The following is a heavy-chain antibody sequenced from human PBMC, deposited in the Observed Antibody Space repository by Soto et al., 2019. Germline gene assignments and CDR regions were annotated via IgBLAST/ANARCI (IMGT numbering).Heavy chain of an antibody. CDR1: GGTFSSYA. J-gene: IGHJ4*02. Sequence: SVKVSCKASGGTFSSYAISWVRQAPGQGLEWMGGIIPIFGTGNYAQKFQGRVSLTTDTSSTTAYMELRSLTSDDTAVYYCARDLVPGYTGFSDYWGQGTLVTVSS. CDR2: IIPIFGTG. CDR3: ARDLVPGYTGFSDY. D-gene: IGHD5-12*01. V-gene: IGHV1-69*05.